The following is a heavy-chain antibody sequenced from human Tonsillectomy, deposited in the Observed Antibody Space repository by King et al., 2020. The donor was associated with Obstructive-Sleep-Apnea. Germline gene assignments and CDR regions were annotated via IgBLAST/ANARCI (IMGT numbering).Heavy chain of an antibody. V-gene: IGHV5-51*01. J-gene: IGHJ4*02. CDR2: IYPGDSAT. D-gene: IGHD6-13*01. CDR1: GYSFTTYW. CDR3: ARRGGAGYTSSWFYHLDY. Sequence: QLVQSGAEVKKPGESLKISCKGSGYSFTTYWIGWVRQMPGKGLEWVGVIYPGDSATRYSPSFQGLVTISADTSISTAYLQWSSLKASDTAMYYCARRGGAGYTSSWFYHLDYWGQGTLVTVSS.